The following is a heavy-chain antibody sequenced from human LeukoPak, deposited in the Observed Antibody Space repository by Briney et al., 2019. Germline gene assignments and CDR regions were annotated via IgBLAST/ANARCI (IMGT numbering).Heavy chain of an antibody. Sequence: ASVKVSCKASGYIFTGYNLHWVRQAPGQGLEWMGRISPNNGGTDFAQNFQGRVIMTRDTSIRTAYLELSNLRSDDTAVYYCTRGAFFLVYWGQGTLVTVSS. V-gene: IGHV1-2*06. CDR1: GYIFTGYN. J-gene: IGHJ4*02. CDR3: TRGAFFLVY. CDR2: ISPNNGGT. D-gene: IGHD3-3*01.